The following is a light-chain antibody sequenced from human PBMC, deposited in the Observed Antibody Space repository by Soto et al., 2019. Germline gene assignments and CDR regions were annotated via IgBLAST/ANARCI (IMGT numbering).Light chain of an antibody. V-gene: IGLV2-8*01. CDR1: ANNIGGYNF. CDR2: EFR. J-gene: IGLJ2*01. Sequence: QSALTQPPSASGSPGQSVTISCTGAANNIGGYNFVSWYQQHPGKAPKLIISEFRERPSGVPDRFSGSKSGNTASLTVSGLQAEDGADYYCSSYAGSNNVIFGGGTKVTVL. CDR3: SSYAGSNNVI.